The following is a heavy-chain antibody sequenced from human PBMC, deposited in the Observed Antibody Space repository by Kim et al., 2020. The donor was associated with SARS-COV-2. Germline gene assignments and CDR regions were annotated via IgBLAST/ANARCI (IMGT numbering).Heavy chain of an antibody. Sequence: YTPAPKSRVTLSVDTSKNQFSLKLSSVTAADTAVYYCARDSLMVRGVKDYWGQGTLVTVSS. CDR3: ARDSLMVRGVKDY. D-gene: IGHD3-10*01. J-gene: IGHJ4*02. V-gene: IGHV4-59*01.